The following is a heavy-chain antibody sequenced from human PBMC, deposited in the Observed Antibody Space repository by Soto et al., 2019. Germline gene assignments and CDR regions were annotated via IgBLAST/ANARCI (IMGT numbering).Heavy chain of an antibody. CDR2: ISAYNGNT. D-gene: IGHD3-3*01. CDR1: GYTFTSYG. J-gene: IGHJ6*02. CDR3: ARDPLYDFWSGYYTGGAYYYYYGMDV. V-gene: IGHV1-18*01. Sequence: ASVKVSCKASGYTFTSYGISWVRQAPGQGLEWMRWISAYNGNTNYAQKLQGRVTMTTDTSTSTAYMELRSLRSDDTAVYYCARDPLYDFWSGYYTGGAYYYYYGMDVWGQGTTVTVSS.